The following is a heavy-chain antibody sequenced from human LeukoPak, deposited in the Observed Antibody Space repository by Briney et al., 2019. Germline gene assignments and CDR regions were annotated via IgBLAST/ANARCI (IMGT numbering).Heavy chain of an antibody. CDR2: FDPEDGET. Sequence: ASVKVSCKVSGYTLTELSMHWVRQAPGKGLEWMGGFDPEDGETIYAQKFQGRVTMTEDTSTDTAYMELSSLRSEDTAVYYCARDSLAARLAGDYYYYMDVWGKGTTVTVSS. D-gene: IGHD6-6*01. CDR3: ARDSLAARLAGDYYYYMDV. CDR1: GYTLTELS. J-gene: IGHJ6*03. V-gene: IGHV1-24*01.